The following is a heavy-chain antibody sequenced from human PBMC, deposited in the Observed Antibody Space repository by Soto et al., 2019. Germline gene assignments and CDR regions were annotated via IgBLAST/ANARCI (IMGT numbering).Heavy chain of an antibody. J-gene: IGHJ4*02. CDR3: ARDPPTIASAGREDY. CDR2: ISAYNGNT. CDR1: GYTFTSYG. V-gene: IGHV1-18*01. Sequence: QVQLVQSGAEVKKPGASVKVSCKASGYTFTSYGISWVRQAPGQGLEWMGWISAYNGNTNYAQKLQGRVTMTTDPSTRTAYMELRSLRSYDPAVYYCARDPPTIASAGREDYWGQGTLVTVSS. D-gene: IGHD6-13*01.